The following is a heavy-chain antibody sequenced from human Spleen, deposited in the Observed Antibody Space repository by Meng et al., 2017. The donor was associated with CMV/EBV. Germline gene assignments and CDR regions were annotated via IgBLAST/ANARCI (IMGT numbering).Heavy chain of an antibody. Sequence: ASVKVSCKASGYTFTSYDINWVRQATGQGLEWMGWMNPNSGNTGYAQKFQGRVTITRDTSKNQFSLKLSSVTAADTAVYYCARLTDYWYFDLWGRGTLVTVSS. CDR1: GYTFTSYD. D-gene: IGHD3-16*01. CDR3: ARLTDYWYFDL. CDR2: MNPNSGNT. J-gene: IGHJ2*01. V-gene: IGHV1-8*03.